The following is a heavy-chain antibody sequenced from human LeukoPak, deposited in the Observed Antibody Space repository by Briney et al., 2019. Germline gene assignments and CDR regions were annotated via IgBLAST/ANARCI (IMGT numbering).Heavy chain of an antibody. D-gene: IGHD6-13*01. CDR1: GGSISSYY. J-gene: IGHJ4*02. CDR3: ARVEFDGIAAAGSLDY. CDR2: IYTSGST. V-gene: IGHV4-4*07. Sequence: SETLSLTCIVSGGSISSYYWSCIRQPAGKGLEWIGRIYTSGSTNYNPSPKSRVTISVDTSNNQISLKLRSVTAADTAVYYCARVEFDGIAAAGSLDYWGQGILVTVSS.